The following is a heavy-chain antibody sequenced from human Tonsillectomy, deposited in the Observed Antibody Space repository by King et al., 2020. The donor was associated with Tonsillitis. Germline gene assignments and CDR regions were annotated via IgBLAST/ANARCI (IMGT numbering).Heavy chain of an antibody. CDR1: GFTFSNYA. CDR2: ISGSGGST. CDR3: AKGVDIVDTGQGWFDY. J-gene: IGHJ4*02. D-gene: IGHD5-12*01. V-gene: IGHV3-23*04. Sequence: VQLVESGGGLVQPGGSLRLSCAASGFTFSNYAMTWVRQAPGKGLEWVSGISGSGGSTYYADSVKGRFTISRDNSKNTLYLQMNSLRAEDTAVYYCAKGVDIVDTGQGWFDYWGQGTLVTVSS.